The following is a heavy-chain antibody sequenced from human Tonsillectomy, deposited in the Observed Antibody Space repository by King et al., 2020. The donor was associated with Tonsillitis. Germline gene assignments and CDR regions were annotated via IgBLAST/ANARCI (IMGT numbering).Heavy chain of an antibody. CDR2: IKQDGSET. V-gene: IGHV3-7*01. D-gene: IGHD2-2*01. Sequence: QLVQSGGGLVQPGGSLRLSCAASGFTFSRYWMTWVRQAPGKGLEWVANIKQDGSETYYVDSVKGRFTISRDNAKNSLYLQMNSLRAEDTAVYSCAGRSCTSTACYASSRNSFDNWGQGTVVTVSS. J-gene: IGHJ4*02. CDR1: GFTFSRYW. CDR3: AGRSCTSTACYASSRNSFDN.